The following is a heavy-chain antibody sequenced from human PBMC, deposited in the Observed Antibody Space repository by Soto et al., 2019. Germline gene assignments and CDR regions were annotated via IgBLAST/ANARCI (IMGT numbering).Heavy chain of an antibody. V-gene: IGHV3-21*01. CDR1: GFTFSSYS. CDR3: ARDLQTVVVVAATYAFDI. Sequence: GGSLRLSCAASGFTFSSYSMNWVRQAPGKGLEWVSSISSSSSYIYYADSVKGRFTISRDNAKNSLYLQMNSLRAEDTAVYYCARDLQTVVVVAATYAFDIWGQGTMVTVSS. J-gene: IGHJ3*02. D-gene: IGHD2-15*01. CDR2: ISSSSSYI.